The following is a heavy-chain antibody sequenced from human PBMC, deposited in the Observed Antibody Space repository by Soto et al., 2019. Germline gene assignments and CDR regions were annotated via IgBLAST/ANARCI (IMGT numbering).Heavy chain of an antibody. Sequence: GESLKISCKGSGYSFTSYWIGWVRQMPGKGLEWMGIIYPGDSDTRYSPSFQGHVTISADKSISAAYLQWSSLKASDTAMYYCASHYYYGSGSSSYYYGMDVWGQGTTVTVSS. V-gene: IGHV5-51*01. CDR1: GYSFTSYW. D-gene: IGHD3-10*01. CDR3: ASHYYYGSGSSSYYYGMDV. CDR2: IYPGDSDT. J-gene: IGHJ6*02.